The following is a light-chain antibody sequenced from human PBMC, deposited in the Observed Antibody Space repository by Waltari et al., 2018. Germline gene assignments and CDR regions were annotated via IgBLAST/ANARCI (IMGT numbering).Light chain of an antibody. CDR1: PILSSY. J-gene: IGKJ2*01. CDR2: DAS. Sequence: EIVLTQSPATLSLSPGESASLPPSPNPILSSYLAWYQQKPGQTPRLLIYDASKRATGVPARFSGSGSERDFTLTISSLEPEDFAVYYCQQRSSWPPRYTFGQGTKLEIK. V-gene: IGKV3-11*02. CDR3: QQRSSWPPRYT.